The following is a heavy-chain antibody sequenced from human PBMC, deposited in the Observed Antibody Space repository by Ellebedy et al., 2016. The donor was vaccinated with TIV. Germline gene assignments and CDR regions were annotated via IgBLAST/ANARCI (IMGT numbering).Heavy chain of an antibody. CDR3: AKDEQLVVGLVYYGMDV. CDR2: ISHDGSNE. V-gene: IGHV3-30*18. Sequence: GESLKISCVGSGFTFSSYGMHWVRQAPGKRLEWVAVISHDGSNEHYADSVKGRFTVSRDNSKNTVSLQMNSLRAADTAVYYCAKDEQLVVGLVYYGMDVWGQGTTVTVSS. J-gene: IGHJ6*02. CDR1: GFTFSSYG. D-gene: IGHD6-6*01.